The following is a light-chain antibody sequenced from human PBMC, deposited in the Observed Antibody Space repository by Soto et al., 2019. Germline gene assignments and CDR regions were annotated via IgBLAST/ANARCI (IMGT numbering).Light chain of an antibody. Sequence: QSVLTQPPSASGTPGQRITISCSGSTSNIESHPVNWFQQVPGAAPKLLITTNNQRPSGVPDRFSGSKSGASASLAISGLQSEDGATYYCATWDDSRNGVFGTGTKVTVL. CDR3: ATWDDSRNGV. V-gene: IGLV1-44*01. CDR2: TNN. J-gene: IGLJ1*01. CDR1: TSNIESHP.